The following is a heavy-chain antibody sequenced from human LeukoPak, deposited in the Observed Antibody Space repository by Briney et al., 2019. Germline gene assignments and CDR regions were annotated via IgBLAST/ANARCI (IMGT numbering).Heavy chain of an antibody. V-gene: IGHV3-30*18. CDR1: GFTFSSYG. D-gene: IGHD2-15*01. J-gene: IGHJ4*02. CDR2: ISYDGSNK. Sequence: PGGSLRLSCAASGFTFSSYGMHWVRQAPGKGLEWVAVISYDGSNKYDADSVKGRFTISRDNSKNTLYLQMNSLRAEDTAVYYCAKAMRSLYCSGGSCYQIGYWGQGTLVTVSS. CDR3: AKAMRSLYCSGGSCYQIGY.